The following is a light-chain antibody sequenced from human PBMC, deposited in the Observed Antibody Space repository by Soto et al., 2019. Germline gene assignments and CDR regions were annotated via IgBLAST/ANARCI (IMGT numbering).Light chain of an antibody. V-gene: IGLV2-14*01. CDR3: SSYTSSSTLNV. CDR1: SSDVGGYNY. Sequence: QSALTQPASVSGSPGQSITISCTGTSSDVGGYNYVSWYQQHPGKAPKLMIYDVSHRPSGVSNRFSGSKSGNTASLTISGIQAEDEADYYCSSYTSSSTLNVFGTGTKLTVL. J-gene: IGLJ1*01. CDR2: DVS.